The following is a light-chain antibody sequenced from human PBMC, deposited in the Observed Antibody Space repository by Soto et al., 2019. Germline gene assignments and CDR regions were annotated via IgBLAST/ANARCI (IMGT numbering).Light chain of an antibody. CDR1: QSLSTGY. CDR3: QQYDSSSYT. Sequence: EIVLTQSSGTLSLSQGEIATLSCRASQSLSTGYLAWYQQKPGQAPRLLIYAASTRATGIPDRFSGSGSGTDFTLTISRLGPEDFAVYYCQQYDSSSYTFGQGTKLEIK. CDR2: AAS. J-gene: IGKJ2*01. V-gene: IGKV3-20*01.